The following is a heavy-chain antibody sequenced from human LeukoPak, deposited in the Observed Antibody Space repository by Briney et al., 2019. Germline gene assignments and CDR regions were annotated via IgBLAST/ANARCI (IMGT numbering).Heavy chain of an antibody. D-gene: IGHD1-7*01. J-gene: IGHJ5*02. CDR1: GGSVNSGSYY. V-gene: IGHV4-61*01. Sequence: PSETLSLTCTVSGGSVNSGSYYWTWIRQTPGKGLEFIGYIFSSGNTNYNPSLKTRVTISTDTSMNQFSLKLSSVTAADTAVYYCARDTGSYNWNSFRFDPWGQGTLVTVSS. CDR3: ARDTGSYNWNSFRFDP. CDR2: IFSSGNT.